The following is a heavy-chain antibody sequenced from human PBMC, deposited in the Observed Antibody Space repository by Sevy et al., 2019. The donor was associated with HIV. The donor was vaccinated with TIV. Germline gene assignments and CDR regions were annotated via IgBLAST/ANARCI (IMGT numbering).Heavy chain of an antibody. V-gene: IGHV4-59*01. D-gene: IGHD6-13*01. Sequence: SETLSLTCTVSGGSISSYYWSWIRQPPEKGLEWIGYIYYSGSTNYNPSLKSRVTISVDTSKNQFSLKLSSVTAADTAVYYCARSVGSSWYNYFDYWGQGTLVTVSS. CDR2: IYYSGST. CDR3: ARSVGSSWYNYFDY. CDR1: GGSISSYY. J-gene: IGHJ4*02.